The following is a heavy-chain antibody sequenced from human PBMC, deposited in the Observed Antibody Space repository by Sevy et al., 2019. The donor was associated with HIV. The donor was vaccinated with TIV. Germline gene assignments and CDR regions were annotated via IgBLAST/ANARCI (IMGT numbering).Heavy chain of an antibody. D-gene: IGHD2-8*01. V-gene: IGHV3-9*01. CDR2: ISWNSGSI. CDR1: GFTCDDYA. J-gene: IGHJ4*01. CDR3: EQHRHEGYCTNVVCFNFDN. Sequence: GGSLRLSCAASGFTCDDYAMHWVRQAPGKGLEWVSGISWNSGSIDYADSVKGRFTISRDNGKNSLYLQMKSLRADDSALYYEEQHRHEGYCTNVVCFNFDNWGQGTLVTVSS.